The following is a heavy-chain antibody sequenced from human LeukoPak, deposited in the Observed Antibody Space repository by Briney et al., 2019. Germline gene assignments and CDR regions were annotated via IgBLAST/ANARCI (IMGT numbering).Heavy chain of an antibody. CDR1: GFTFSSYG. Sequence: PGGSLRLSCAASGFTFSSYGMSWVRQAPGKGLEWVSAISGSGGSTYYADSVKGRFTISRDNSKNTLYLQMNSLRAEDTAVYYCARDLIAAAGNGYWGQGTLVTVSS. CDR3: ARDLIAAAGNGY. J-gene: IGHJ4*02. V-gene: IGHV3-23*01. D-gene: IGHD6-13*01. CDR2: ISGSGGST.